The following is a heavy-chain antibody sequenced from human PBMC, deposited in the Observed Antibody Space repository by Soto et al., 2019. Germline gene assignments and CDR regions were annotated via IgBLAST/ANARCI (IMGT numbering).Heavy chain of an antibody. J-gene: IGHJ4*02. CDR3: ARSPMIAWYYFDY. D-gene: IGHD3-22*01. CDR1: GYSFTNYW. V-gene: IGHV5-10-1*04. Sequence: GESLKISCKGSGYSFTNYWITWVRQMPGKGLEWLGRVDPTDSYTRYSPSFQGQVTISADKSISTAYLQWSSLKASDTAMYYCARSPMIAWYYFDYWGQGTLVTVSS. CDR2: VDPTDSYT.